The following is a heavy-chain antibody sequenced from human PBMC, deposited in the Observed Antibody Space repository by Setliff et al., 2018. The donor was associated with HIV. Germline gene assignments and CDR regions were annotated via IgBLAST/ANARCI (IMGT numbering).Heavy chain of an antibody. J-gene: IGHJ4*02. D-gene: IGHD3-10*01. CDR3: ARVPFGSGSYYFDF. CDR2: IYNSAST. CDR1: GASINSGYDY. Sequence: SETLSLTCTVSGASINSGYDYWVWIRRPPGKGLQWIGSIYNSASTYYSPSLKRRVIMSVDTSKNRFSLRLSSVSAADTAVYFCARVPFGSGSYYFDFWGQGTLVTVSS. V-gene: IGHV4-39*02.